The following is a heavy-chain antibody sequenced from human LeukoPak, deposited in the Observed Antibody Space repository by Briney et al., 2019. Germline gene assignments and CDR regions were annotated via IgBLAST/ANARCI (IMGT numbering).Heavy chain of an antibody. J-gene: IGHJ4*02. V-gene: IGHV3-13*01. D-gene: IGHD1-1*01. CDR3: ARVAKERVGGVYYFDY. Sequence: GWSLRLCCAASGFTFSDYDMHWVRQATGKGLEWVSAIGTAGDTYYTGSVKGRFTISRENAKNSLYLQMNSLRAGDTAVYYCARVAKERVGGVYYFDYWGQGTLVTVSS. CDR1: GFTFSDYD. CDR2: IGTAGDT.